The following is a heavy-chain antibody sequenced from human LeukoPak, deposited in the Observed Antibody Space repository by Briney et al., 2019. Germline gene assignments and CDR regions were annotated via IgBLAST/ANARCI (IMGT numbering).Heavy chain of an antibody. CDR2: INPKSGGT. Sequence: ASVKVSCKASGYTFTGYYIYWVRQAPGQGLEWMEWINPKSGGTKSAQKFQGRVIMTRDTSISTIYMELSRLRSDDTAVFYCARVQAVVPASIDGLDVWGQGTTVIVSS. J-gene: IGHJ6*02. CDR3: ARVQAVVPASIDGLDV. CDR1: GYTFTGYY. V-gene: IGHV1-2*02. D-gene: IGHD2-2*02.